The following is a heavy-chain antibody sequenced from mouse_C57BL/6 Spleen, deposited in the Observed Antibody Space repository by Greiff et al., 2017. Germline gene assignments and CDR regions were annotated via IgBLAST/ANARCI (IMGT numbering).Heavy chain of an antibody. V-gene: IGHV1-85*01. CDR1: GYTFTSYD. Sequence: VQLHQSGPELVKPGASVKLSCKASGYTFTSYDINWVKQRPGQGLEWIGWIYPRDGSTKYNEKFKGKATLTVDTSSSTAYMELHSLTSEDSAVYFCARSRNRDGNPYFGCWGQGTTHTVAS. J-gene: IGHJ2*01. D-gene: IGHD2-1*01. CDR3: ARSRNRDGNPYFGC. CDR2: IYPRDGST.